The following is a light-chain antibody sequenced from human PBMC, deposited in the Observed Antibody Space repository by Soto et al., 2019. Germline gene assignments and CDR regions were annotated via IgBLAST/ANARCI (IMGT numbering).Light chain of an antibody. CDR2: LNSDGSH. CDR1: SGHSSYA. CDR3: QTWGTGILVV. V-gene: IGLV4-69*01. J-gene: IGLJ2*01. Sequence: QLVLTQSPSASASLGASVKLTCTLSSGHSSYAIAWHQQQPEKGPRYLMKLNSDGSHSKGDGIPDRFPGSSSGAERYLTISSLQSEDEADYYCQTWGTGILVVFGGGTKLTVL.